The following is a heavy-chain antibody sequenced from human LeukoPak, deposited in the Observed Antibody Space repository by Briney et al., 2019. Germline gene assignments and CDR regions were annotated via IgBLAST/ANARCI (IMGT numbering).Heavy chain of an antibody. Sequence: PGGSLRLSCAASGFTFSTYAMHWVRQAPGKGLEYVSAIGTNGDNTYYADSVRGRFTISRDNSKNTLFLQMGSLRADDTAVYYCARWGSTSCYDYWGQGTLVTVSS. J-gene: IGHJ4*02. CDR1: GFTFSTYA. V-gene: IGHV3-64*02. D-gene: IGHD2-2*01. CDR2: IGTNGDNT. CDR3: ARWGSTSCYDY.